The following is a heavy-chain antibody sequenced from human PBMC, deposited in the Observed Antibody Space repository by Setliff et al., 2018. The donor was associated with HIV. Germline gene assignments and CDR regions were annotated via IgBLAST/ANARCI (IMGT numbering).Heavy chain of an antibody. V-gene: IGHV4-39*01. CDR2: IYYSGST. CDR3: ASRVYYYDSSGYLREEGFDP. J-gene: IGHJ5*02. Sequence: PPETLSLTCTVSGGSISNSRYYWRWIRQPPGKGLEWIGSIYYSGSTYYNPSLKSRVTISVDTSKNQFSLKLSSVTAADAAVYYCASRVYYYDSSGYLREEGFDPWGQGTLVTVSS. D-gene: IGHD3-22*01. CDR1: GGSISNSRYY.